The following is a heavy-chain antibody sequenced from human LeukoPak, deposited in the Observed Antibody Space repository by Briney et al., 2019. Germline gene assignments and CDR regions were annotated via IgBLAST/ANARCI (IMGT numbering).Heavy chain of an antibody. V-gene: IGHV3-48*03. Sequence: GGSLRLSCAASGFTFSNYEMNWVRQAPGRGLEWISHISSSGSTIYYAGSVKGRFTISRDNAKNSLYLQMNSLRAEDTAVYYCAELGITMIGGVWGKGTTVTISS. CDR2: ISSSGSTI. D-gene: IGHD3-10*02. CDR1: GFTFSNYE. J-gene: IGHJ6*04. CDR3: AELGITMIGGV.